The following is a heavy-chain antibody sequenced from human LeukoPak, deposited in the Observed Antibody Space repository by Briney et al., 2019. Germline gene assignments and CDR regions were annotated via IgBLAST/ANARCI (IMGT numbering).Heavy chain of an antibody. CDR3: ARGNYYDSSGYYYLAYYYYYYMGV. CDR2: ISGSGGST. V-gene: IGHV3-23*01. CDR1: GFTFSSYG. J-gene: IGHJ6*03. Sequence: GGSLRLSCAASGFTFSSYGMSWVRQAPGKGLEWVSAISGSGGSTYYADSVKGRFTISRDNAKNSLYLQMNSLRAEDTAVYYCARGNYYDSSGYYYLAYYYYYYMGVWGKGTTVTVSS. D-gene: IGHD3-22*01.